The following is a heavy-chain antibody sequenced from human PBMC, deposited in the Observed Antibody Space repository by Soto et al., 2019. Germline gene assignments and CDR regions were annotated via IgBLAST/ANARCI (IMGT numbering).Heavy chain of an antibody. CDR2: IYTSGST. V-gene: IGHV4-4*07. J-gene: IGHJ3*02. Sequence: SETLSLTCTVSGDSISSYYWSWIRQPAGKGLEWIGRIYTSGSTNYNPSLKSRVTMSVDTSKNQFSLKLSSVTAADTAVYYCARVTPMGFSGALGAFDIWGQGTMVTVSS. CDR1: GDSISSYY. CDR3: ARVTPMGFSGALGAFDI. D-gene: IGHD6-25*01.